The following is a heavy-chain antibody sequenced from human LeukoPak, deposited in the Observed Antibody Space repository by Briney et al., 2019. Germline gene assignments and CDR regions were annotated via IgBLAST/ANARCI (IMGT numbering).Heavy chain of an antibody. D-gene: IGHD1-14*01. CDR3: VRWNHVDD. J-gene: IGHJ4*02. V-gene: IGHV3-23*01. Sequence: PGGSLRLSRAASGFTVSSNYVMTWVRQAPGKGLEWVSAISGSGTTSYYADSVKGRFTISRDNSKNTLFLQVNSLRAEDTAVYYCVRWNHVDDWGQGTLVTVSS. CDR1: GFTVSSNYV. CDR2: ISGSGTTS.